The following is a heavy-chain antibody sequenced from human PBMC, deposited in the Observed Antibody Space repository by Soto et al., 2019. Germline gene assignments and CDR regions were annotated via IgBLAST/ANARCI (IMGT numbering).Heavy chain of an antibody. J-gene: IGHJ5*02. V-gene: IGHV3-48*02. Sequence: PGGSLRLSCAASGFPFSSKSVNWVRQAPGKGLEWVSYISGSGTTTRYADSVKGRFTLSRDNAKNPLFLDMNSLTDEDTAVYYCARDLNWAFDHWGRGTLVTVSS. D-gene: IGHD3-16*01. CDR3: ARDLNWAFDH. CDR1: GFPFSSKS. CDR2: ISGSGTTT.